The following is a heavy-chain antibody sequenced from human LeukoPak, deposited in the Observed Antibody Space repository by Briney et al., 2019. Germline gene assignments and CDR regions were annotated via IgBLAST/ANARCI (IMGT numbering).Heavy chain of an antibody. CDR2: IKQDGSEK. CDR1: GFTFSSDW. D-gene: IGHD2-2*01. V-gene: IGHV3-7*01. Sequence: GGSLRLSCAASGFTFSSDWMSWVRQGPGEGLEWVADIKQDGSEKYYVDSVKGRFTISRDNAKNSLYLQMNSLRAEDTAVYYCARDPFCSSTSCYHWGQGTLVTVSS. CDR3: ARDPFCSSTSCYH. J-gene: IGHJ4*02.